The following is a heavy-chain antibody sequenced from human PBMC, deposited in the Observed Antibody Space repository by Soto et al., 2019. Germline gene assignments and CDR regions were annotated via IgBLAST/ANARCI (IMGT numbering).Heavy chain of an antibody. Sequence: EVQLLESGGGVVQPGGSLRLSCAASGFSFSGYVISWVRQAPGKGLEWVSVIGFSGGSRFYADSVKGRFTISRDISSNTVYLQINSLRAEDTAVYYCAKSQDEMATNSMVDLWGQGTLVTVSS. CDR1: GFSFSGYV. CDR2: IGFSGGSR. D-gene: IGHD5-12*01. CDR3: AKSQDEMATNSMVDL. J-gene: IGHJ5*02. V-gene: IGHV3-23*01.